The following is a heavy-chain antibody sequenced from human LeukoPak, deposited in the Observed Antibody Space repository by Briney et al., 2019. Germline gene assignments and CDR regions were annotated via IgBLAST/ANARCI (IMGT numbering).Heavy chain of an antibody. CDR1: GFTFSSYA. J-gene: IGHJ4*02. V-gene: IGHV3-23*01. D-gene: IGHD2-2*01. CDR3: AKDHGAVPARGNYFDY. Sequence: GGSLRLSCAASGFTFSSYAMSWVRQAPGKGLEWVSAISGSGGSTYYADSVKGRFTISRDNSKNTLYLQMNSLRAEDTAVYYCAKDHGAVPARGNYFDYWGQGTLVTVSS. CDR2: ISGSGGST.